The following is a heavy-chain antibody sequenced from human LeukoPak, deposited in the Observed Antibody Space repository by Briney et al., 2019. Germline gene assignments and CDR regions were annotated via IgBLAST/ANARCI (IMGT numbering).Heavy chain of an antibody. V-gene: IGHV3-30*02. Sequence: GGSLRLSCTASGFTFTNYGMHWVRRAPGKGLEWVAFIRNDGNTKYYADSVKGRFTISRDNSKTTLYLQMNSLRAEDTAVYYCARTYSSSWGIIDYWGQGTLVTVSS. CDR1: GFTFTNYG. J-gene: IGHJ4*02. CDR2: IRNDGNTK. D-gene: IGHD2-2*01. CDR3: ARTYSSSWGIIDY.